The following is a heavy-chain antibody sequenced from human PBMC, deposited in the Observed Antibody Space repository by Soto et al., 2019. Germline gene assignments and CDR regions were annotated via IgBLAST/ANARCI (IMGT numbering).Heavy chain of an antibody. CDR1: GGTFSTYT. J-gene: IGHJ5*02. V-gene: IGHV1-69*13. CDR2: IIPLFGTA. D-gene: IGHD3-22*01. Sequence: SVKVSCKASGGTFSTYTMTWVRQAPGQGLEWMGGIIPLFGTANYAQKFQGRVTITADESTSTVYMELSSLRSEDTAVYYCARSQDSSGYWNNCFDPWGQGTLVTVSS. CDR3: ARSQDSSGYWNNCFDP.